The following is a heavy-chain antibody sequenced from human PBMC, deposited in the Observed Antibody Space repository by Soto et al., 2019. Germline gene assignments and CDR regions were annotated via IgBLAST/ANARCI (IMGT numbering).Heavy chain of an antibody. CDR1: GYSFHTYA. CDR3: VREYGMDV. CDR2: ISGYNGNT. Sequence: QVQLVQSGAEVKKPGASVNISCKASGYSFHTYAISWVRQAPGQGLEWVGWISGYNGNTNYAQKFQGRVTLTTDKSTKTAFMELRSLTGDDTAVYYCVREYGMDVWGQGTTVTVSS. J-gene: IGHJ6*02. V-gene: IGHV1-18*01.